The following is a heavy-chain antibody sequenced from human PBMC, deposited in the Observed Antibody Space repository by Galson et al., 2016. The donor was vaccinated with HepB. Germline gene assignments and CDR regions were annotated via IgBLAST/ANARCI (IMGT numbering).Heavy chain of an antibody. CDR3: AREGHFGDHGFDY. CDR2: TYYRSKWYN. CDR1: GDSVSSNSAA. D-gene: IGHD4-17*01. J-gene: IGHJ4*02. V-gene: IGHV6-1*01. Sequence: CAISGDSVSSNSAAWNWIRQSPSRGIEWLGRTYYRSKWYNDYAVSVKSRIIINPDTSKNQLSLQLNSVTPGDAAVYYCAREGHFGDHGFDYWGQGILVTVSS.